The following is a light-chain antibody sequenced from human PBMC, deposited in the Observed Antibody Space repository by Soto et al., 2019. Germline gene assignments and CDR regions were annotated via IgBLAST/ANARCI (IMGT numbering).Light chain of an antibody. Sequence: PRSVSGSPGQSVTISCTGTSSDVGSYNFVSWHQQHPGKAPKLMIYDVAKRPSGVPDRFSGSKSGNTASLTISGLQAEDEADYYCCTFAGRYSYVFGSGTKVTVL. CDR1: SSDVGSYNF. J-gene: IGLJ1*01. V-gene: IGLV2-11*01. CDR2: DVA. CDR3: CTFAGRYSYV.